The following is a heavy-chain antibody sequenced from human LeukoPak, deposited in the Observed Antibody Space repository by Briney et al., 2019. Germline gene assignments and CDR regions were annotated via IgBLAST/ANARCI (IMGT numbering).Heavy chain of an antibody. V-gene: IGHV3-21*01. J-gene: IGHJ4*02. Sequence: KPGGSLRLSCAASGFTFSSYSMNWVRQAPGKGLEWVSSISSSSSYIYYADSVKGRFTISRDNAKNSLYLQMNSLRAEDTAVYYCAPEGPYYDSSGLTDYWGQGTLVTVSS. CDR2: ISSSSSYI. D-gene: IGHD3-22*01. CDR3: APEGPYYDSSGLTDY. CDR1: GFTFSSYS.